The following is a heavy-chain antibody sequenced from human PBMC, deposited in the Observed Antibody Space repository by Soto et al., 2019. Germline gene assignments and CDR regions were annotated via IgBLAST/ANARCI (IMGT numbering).Heavy chain of an antibody. J-gene: IGHJ6*02. V-gene: IGHV1-69*06. CDR3: AKRLLLGGYYGMDV. CDR2: VIPICGTA. D-gene: IGHD5-12*01. CDR1: GGTFSSYA. Sequence: QVQLVQSGAEVKKPGSSVKVSCKASGGTFSSYAISWVRQAPGQGLEWMGGVIPICGTATYAQKFQGRVTITADKSTIKAYMEVSSLGYEDTAGYYCAKRLLLGGYYGMDVWGQGPTVTFSS.